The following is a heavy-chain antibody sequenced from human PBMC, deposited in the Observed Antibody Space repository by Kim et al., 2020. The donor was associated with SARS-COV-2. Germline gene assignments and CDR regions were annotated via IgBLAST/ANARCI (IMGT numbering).Heavy chain of an antibody. CDR1: GGTFSSYA. V-gene: IGHV1-69*13. D-gene: IGHD7-27*01. Sequence: SVKVSCKASGGTFSSYAISWVRQAPGQGLEWMGGIIPIFGTANYAQKFQGRVTITADESTSTAYMELSSLRSEDTAVYYCARGAGDPSYYYYYYGMDVWGQGTTVTVSS. CDR3: ARGAGDPSYYYYYYGMDV. J-gene: IGHJ6*02. CDR2: IIPIFGTA.